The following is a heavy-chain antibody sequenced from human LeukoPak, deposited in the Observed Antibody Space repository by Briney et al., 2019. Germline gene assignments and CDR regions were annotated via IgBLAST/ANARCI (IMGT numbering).Heavy chain of an antibody. V-gene: IGHV3-20*04. CDR3: ARGMEQAYYYDSSGYYDFDY. D-gene: IGHD3-22*01. CDR1: GFSFVYYR. J-gene: IGHJ4*02. Sequence: GWSLRLSWAASGFSFVYYRMGWVRPAPGKGPEWDSGINWIGGSTGYADSVKGRFTISRDNAKNSLYLQMNSLRAEDTALSSCARGMEQAYYYDSSGYYDFDYWGQGTLVTVSS. CDR2: INWIGGST.